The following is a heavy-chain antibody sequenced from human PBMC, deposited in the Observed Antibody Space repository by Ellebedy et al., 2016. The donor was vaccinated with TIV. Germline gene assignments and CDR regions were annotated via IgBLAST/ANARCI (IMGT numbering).Heavy chain of an antibody. V-gene: IGHV6-1*01. J-gene: IGHJ4*02. CDR1: GDSVSSNSAA. Sequence: SETLSLXXAISGDSVSSNSAAWNWIRQSPSRGLEWLGRTYYRSKWYNDYAVSVKSRITINPDTSKNQFSLQLSSVTAADTAVYYCARELDYGFDYWGQGTLVTVSS. CDR2: TYYRSKWYN. D-gene: IGHD4-17*01. CDR3: ARELDYGFDY.